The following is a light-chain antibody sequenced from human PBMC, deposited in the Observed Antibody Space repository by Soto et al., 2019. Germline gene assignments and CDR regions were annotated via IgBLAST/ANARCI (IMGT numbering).Light chain of an antibody. V-gene: IGLV2-14*01. CDR1: SSDIGNYDF. CDR2: EVS. CDR3: SSYTTGTSVIL. J-gene: IGLJ2*01. Sequence: QSVLTQPASVSGSPGQSITISCTGTSSDIGNYDFVSWYQQVPGTAPKAMIYEVSSRPSGVSNRFSGSKSGNTASLTISGLQAEEEAYYYCSSYTTGTSVILFGGGTKLTVL.